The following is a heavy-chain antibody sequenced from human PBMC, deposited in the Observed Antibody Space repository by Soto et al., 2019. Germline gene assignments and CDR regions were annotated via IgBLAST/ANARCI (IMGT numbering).Heavy chain of an antibody. CDR3: ARVVKGIAARLHAFDI. V-gene: IGHV3-7*01. CDR1: GFTFSSYW. J-gene: IGHJ3*02. D-gene: IGHD6-6*01. CDR2: IKQDGTEK. Sequence: EVQLVESGGGLVQPGGSLRLSCAASGFTFSSYWMSWVRQAPGKGLEWVANIKQDGTEKYYVDSVKGRLTISRDNAKNSLYLQMNSLRAEDTAVYYCARVVKGIAARLHAFDIWGQGTIVTVSS.